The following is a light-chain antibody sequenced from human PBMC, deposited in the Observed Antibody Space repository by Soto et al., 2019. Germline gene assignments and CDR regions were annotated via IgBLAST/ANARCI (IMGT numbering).Light chain of an antibody. Sequence: DIQMTQSPSTLSASIGDKVTITCRATQSISSWLAWYQHKPGEAPKLLIYDASDLETGVPLRFSGRGSETEFTLTINGLQPDDFPTYYCQQYNSIPRTFGQGTKVEI. V-gene: IGKV1-5*01. J-gene: IGKJ1*01. CDR2: DAS. CDR1: QSISSW. CDR3: QQYNSIPRT.